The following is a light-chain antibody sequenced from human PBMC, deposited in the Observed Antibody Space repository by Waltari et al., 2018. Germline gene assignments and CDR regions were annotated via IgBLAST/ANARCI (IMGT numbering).Light chain of an antibody. CDR3: AAWDDSLSVTYV. CDR1: NSNIGRNS. CDR2: RDN. V-gene: IGLV1-47*01. J-gene: IGLJ1*01. Sequence: QSVLTQPPSTSGTPGQTFTTACSGTNSNIGRNSVFWYQQLPGTAPKLLIYRDNQRPSGVPDRFSASKSGTSAALAIRGLRSEDEADYYCAAWDDSLSVTYVFGSGTRVTV.